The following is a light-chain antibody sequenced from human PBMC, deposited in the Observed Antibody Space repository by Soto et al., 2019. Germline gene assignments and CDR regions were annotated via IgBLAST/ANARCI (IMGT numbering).Light chain of an antibody. CDR3: QQYNSYRT. J-gene: IGKJ1*01. V-gene: IGKV1-5*01. CDR2: YAS. Sequence: DVQMTQSPSTLSASVGDRVTITCRASQSINNYLAWYQLRPGKAPRLLIYYASTLDRGVPSRFSGSGSGTEFTLTISSLQPDDFATYYCQQYNSYRTFGQGTKVDIK. CDR1: QSINNY.